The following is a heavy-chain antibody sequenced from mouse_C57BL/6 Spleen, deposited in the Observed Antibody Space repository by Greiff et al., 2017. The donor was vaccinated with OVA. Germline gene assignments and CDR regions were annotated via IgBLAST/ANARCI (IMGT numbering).Heavy chain of an antibody. D-gene: IGHD1-1*01. CDR2: ISSGSSTI. CDR3: ATIYYYGSSKDYYAMDY. Sequence: EVKVVESGGGLVKPGGSLKLSCAASGFTFSDYGMHWVRQAPEKGLEWVAYISSGSSTIYYADTVKGRFTISRDNAKNTLFLQMTSLRSEDTAMYYCATIYYYGSSKDYYAMDYWGQGTSVTVSS. J-gene: IGHJ4*01. CDR1: GFTFSDYG. V-gene: IGHV5-17*01.